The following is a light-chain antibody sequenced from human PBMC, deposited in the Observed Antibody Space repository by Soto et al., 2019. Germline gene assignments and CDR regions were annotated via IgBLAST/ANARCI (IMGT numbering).Light chain of an antibody. CDR2: DVS. V-gene: IGLV2-14*01. CDR1: SSDVGGFIF. J-gene: IGLJ1*01. CDR3: VSYTTSASYV. Sequence: QSVLTQPASVSGSPGQSITISCTGTSSDVGGFIFVSWYQQHPGRAPKLMIYDVSNRPSGVSNHFSGSKSGNTASLTISGLQADDDADYYCVSYTTSASYVFGTGTKVTVL.